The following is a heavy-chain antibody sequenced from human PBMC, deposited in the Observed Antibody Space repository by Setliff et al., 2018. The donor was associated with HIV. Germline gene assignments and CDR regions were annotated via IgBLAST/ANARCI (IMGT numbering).Heavy chain of an antibody. CDR1: GYTLTGYY. V-gene: IGHV1-2*02. D-gene: IGHD5-12*01. CDR3: ASAGAWQRNALDI. Sequence: GASVKVSCKASGYTLTGYYMHWVRQAPGQGLEWMGWINPKSGGTNYAQKFQGRVAMTRDTSTSTVYMELSSLRSEDTAVYYCASAGAWQRNALDIWGQGTMVTVSS. CDR2: INPKSGGT. J-gene: IGHJ3*02.